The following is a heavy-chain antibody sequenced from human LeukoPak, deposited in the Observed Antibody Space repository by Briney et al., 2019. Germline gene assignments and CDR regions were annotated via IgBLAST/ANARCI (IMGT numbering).Heavy chain of an antibody. J-gene: IGHJ6*02. D-gene: IGHD2-15*01. CDR1: GYTFTSYG. CDR3: ASLGYCSGGSCYRSYYYYYGMDV. Sequence: ASVKVSCKASGYTFTSYGISWVRQAPGQGLEWMGWISAYYGNTNYAQKLQGRVTMTTDTSTSTAYMELRSLRSDDTAVYYCASLGYCSGGSCYRSYYYYYGMDVWGQGTTVTVSS. CDR2: ISAYYGNT. V-gene: IGHV1-18*01.